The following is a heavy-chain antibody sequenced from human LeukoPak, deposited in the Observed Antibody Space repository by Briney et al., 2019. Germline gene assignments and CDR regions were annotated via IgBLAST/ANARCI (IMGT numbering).Heavy chain of an antibody. D-gene: IGHD5-18*01. J-gene: IGHJ4*02. Sequence: ASVKVSCKASGYTFTSYGISWVRQAPGQGLEWMGWISAYNGNTNYVQKLQGRVTMTTDTSTSTAYMELRSLRSDDTAVYYCARDIPTAKVPHFFNYWGQGTLVIVSS. CDR3: ARDIPTAKVPHFFNY. CDR2: ISAYNGNT. V-gene: IGHV1-18*01. CDR1: GYTFTSYG.